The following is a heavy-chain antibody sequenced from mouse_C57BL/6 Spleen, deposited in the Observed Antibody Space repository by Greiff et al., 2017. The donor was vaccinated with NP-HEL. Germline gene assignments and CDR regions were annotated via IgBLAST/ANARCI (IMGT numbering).Heavy chain of an antibody. V-gene: IGHV3-1*01. J-gene: IGHJ3*01. Sequence: DVMLVESGPGMVKPSQSLSLTCTVTGYSITSGYDWHWIRHFPGNKLEWMGYISYSGSTNYNPSLKSRISITHDTSKNHFFLKLNSVTTEDTATYYCARGGHYYGSSPFAYWGQGTLVTVSA. CDR2: ISYSGST. CDR3: ARGGHYYGSSPFAY. D-gene: IGHD1-1*01. CDR1: GYSITSGYD.